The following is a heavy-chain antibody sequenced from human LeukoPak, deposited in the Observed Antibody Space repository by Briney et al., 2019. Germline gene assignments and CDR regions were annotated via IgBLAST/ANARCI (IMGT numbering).Heavy chain of an antibody. V-gene: IGHV1-18*01. D-gene: IGHD2-2*02. CDR1: GYTFTSYG. CDR2: ISAYNGNT. CDR3: ARNVVGDCSSTSCYTDY. J-gene: IGHJ4*02. Sequence: GASVKVSCKASGYTFTSYGISWVRQAPGQGLEWMGWISAYNGNTNYAQKLRGRVTMTTDTSTSTAYMELRSLRSDDTAVYYCARNVVGDCSSTSCYTDYWGQGTLVTVSS.